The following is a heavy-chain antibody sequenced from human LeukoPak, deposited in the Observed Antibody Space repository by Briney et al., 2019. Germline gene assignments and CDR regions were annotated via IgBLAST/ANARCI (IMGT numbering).Heavy chain of an antibody. CDR1: GFTFNDYI. V-gene: IGHV3-21*01. CDR3: ARTLDTAMVTYFFDY. D-gene: IGHD5-18*01. Sequence: GGSLRLSCAASGFTFNDYIMNWVRQAPGKGLEWVSSISSSSDYIYYADSVKGRFTISRDNAKNSLYLQMNSLRAEDMAVYYCARTLDTAMVTYFFDYWGQGTLVTVSS. J-gene: IGHJ4*02. CDR2: ISSSSDYI.